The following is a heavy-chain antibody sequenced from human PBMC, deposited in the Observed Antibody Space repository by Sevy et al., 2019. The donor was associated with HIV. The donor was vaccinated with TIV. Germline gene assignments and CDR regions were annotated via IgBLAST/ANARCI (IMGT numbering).Heavy chain of an antibody. CDR1: GFTFSSYS. CDR3: ARDYPTTYIDYYGMDV. D-gene: IGHD1-1*01. Sequence: GGSLRLSCAASGFTFSSYSMNWVRQAPGKGLEWVSSISSSSSYIYYADSVKGRFTISRDNAKNSRYLQMNSPRAEDTAVYYCARDYPTTYIDYYGMDVWGQGTTVTVSS. J-gene: IGHJ6*02. CDR2: ISSSSSYI. V-gene: IGHV3-21*01.